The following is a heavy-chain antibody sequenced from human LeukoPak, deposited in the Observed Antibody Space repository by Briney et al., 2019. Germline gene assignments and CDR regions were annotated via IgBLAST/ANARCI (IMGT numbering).Heavy chain of an antibody. D-gene: IGHD2-15*01. V-gene: IGHV3-23*01. J-gene: IGHJ6*03. CDR2: ISGSGDST. Sequence: GRSLRLSCAASGFTFSSYALTWARQAPGNGLEWVSSISGSGDSTSYADSVKGRFTISRDNSKNTLYLQMNSLRAEDTAIYYCAKKGNYCSGGSCYSDYYYYYMDVWGKGTTVTVSS. CDR3: AKKGNYCSGGSCYSDYYYYYMDV. CDR1: GFTFSSYA.